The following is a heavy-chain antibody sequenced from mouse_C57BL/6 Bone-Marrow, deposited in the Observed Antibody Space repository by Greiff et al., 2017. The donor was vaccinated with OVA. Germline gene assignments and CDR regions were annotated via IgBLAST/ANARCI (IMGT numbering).Heavy chain of an antibody. CDR3: ARDGVLRYYFDY. Sequence: VKLQQPGTDLVKPGASVKLSCKASGYTFTSYWMHWVKQRPGQGLEWIGNINPSNGGTNYNEKFKSKATLTVDKSSSTAYMQLSSLTSEDAAVYYCARDGVLRYYFDYWGQGTTLTVSS. CDR2: INPSNGGT. V-gene: IGHV1-53*01. D-gene: IGHD1-1*01. CDR1: GYTFTSYW. J-gene: IGHJ2*01.